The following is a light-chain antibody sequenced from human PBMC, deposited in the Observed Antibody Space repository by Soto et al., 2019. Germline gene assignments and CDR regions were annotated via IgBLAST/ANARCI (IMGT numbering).Light chain of an antibody. CDR1: RSVSTY. J-gene: IGKJ5*01. CDR2: DAS. CDR3: QQRSDWSSIT. V-gene: IGKV3-11*01. Sequence: EIVLTQSPATLSLSPGERATLSCSASRSVSTYLAWYQQKPGQAPRLLIHDASHRATGIPARFSGSGSGTDFTLTISSLESEDFAVYFCQQRSDWSSITFGQGTRLEIK.